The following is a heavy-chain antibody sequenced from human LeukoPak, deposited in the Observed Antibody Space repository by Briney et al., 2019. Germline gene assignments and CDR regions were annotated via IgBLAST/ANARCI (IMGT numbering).Heavy chain of an antibody. Sequence: PSETLSLTCTVSGDSITNSYWAWIRQSPGKGLEWIGHTYRSGSSAYHPSLKSRVSMLVDTSTNQLFLNLTSVTAADTAVYYCARRVVAAHNWFDPWGQGTLVTVSS. CDR2: TYRSGSS. V-gene: IGHV4-4*07. CDR3: ARRVVAAHNWFDP. J-gene: IGHJ5*02. D-gene: IGHD2-15*01. CDR1: GDSITNSY.